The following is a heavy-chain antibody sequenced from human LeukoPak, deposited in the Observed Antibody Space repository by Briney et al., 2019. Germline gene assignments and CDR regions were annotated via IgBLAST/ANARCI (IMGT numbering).Heavy chain of an antibody. CDR1: GFTFSSYW. CDR2: VSSSGSIR. J-gene: IGHJ5*02. V-gene: IGHV3-48*02. D-gene: IGHD3-10*01. CDR3: ARGVIWFGESPKNWLGPDP. Sequence: GGSLRLSCAASGFTFSSYWMNWGRQAPGKGLEWISYVSSSGSIRYYVDSVKGRFTISRDKAKNSLYLQMNSLRDEDTAVYYCARGVIWFGESPKNWLGPDPWGQGTLVTVSS.